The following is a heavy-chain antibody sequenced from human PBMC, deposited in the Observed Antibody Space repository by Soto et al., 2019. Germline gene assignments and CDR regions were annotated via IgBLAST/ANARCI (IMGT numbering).Heavy chain of an antibody. CDR3: AAQGWDIGGGSCYWFDP. Sequence: ASVKVSCKASGYTFTSYAMHWVRQAPGQRLEWMGWINAGNGNTKYSQKFQGRVTITRDTSASTAYMELSSLRSEDTAVYYCAAQGWDIGGGSCYWFDPWGQGTLVTVSS. J-gene: IGHJ5*02. D-gene: IGHD2-15*01. CDR2: INAGNGNT. CDR1: GYTFTSYA. V-gene: IGHV1-3*01.